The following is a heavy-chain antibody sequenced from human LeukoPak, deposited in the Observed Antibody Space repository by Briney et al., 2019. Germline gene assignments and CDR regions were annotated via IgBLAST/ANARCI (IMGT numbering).Heavy chain of an antibody. V-gene: IGHV3-30*18. CDR1: GFTFSSYG. CDR3: AKEPALDY. Sequence: GRSLRLSCAASGFTFSSYGMHWVRQAPGKGLEWVAVISYDGSDKYYADSVKGRFTISRDNSKNTLYLQMNSLRAEDTAVYYCAKEPALDYWGQGTLVTVSS. D-gene: IGHD2-2*01. CDR2: ISYDGSDK. J-gene: IGHJ4*02.